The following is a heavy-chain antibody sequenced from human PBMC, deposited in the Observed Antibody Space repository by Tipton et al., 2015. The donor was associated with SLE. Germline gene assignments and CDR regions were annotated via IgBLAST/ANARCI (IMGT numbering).Heavy chain of an antibody. V-gene: IGHV3-21*01. CDR1: GFTINNNY. CDR3: ARVWQWLEFRD. CDR2: ISSSSNYI. Sequence: SLRLSCSASGFTINNNYMNWVRQAPGKGLEWVSSISSSSNYIYYADSVKGRFTISRDNSKNTVYLQMNSLRAEDTAVYFCARVWQWLEFRDWGQGTLVTVSS. J-gene: IGHJ1*01. D-gene: IGHD6-19*01.